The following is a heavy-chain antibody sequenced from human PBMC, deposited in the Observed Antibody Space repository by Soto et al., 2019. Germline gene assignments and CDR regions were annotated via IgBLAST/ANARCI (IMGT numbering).Heavy chain of an antibody. CDR3: ARGHYGGHGLDV. J-gene: IGHJ6*02. CDR2: IYYSGST. Sequence: PSETLSLTCAVSGGSISNSHWWSWVRQPPGKGLEWIGEIYYSGSTNYNPSLKSRVTISVDKSKNQFSLTVSSVTAADTAVYYCARGHYGGHGLDVWGQGTTVTVSS. CDR1: GGSISNSHW. V-gene: IGHV4-4*02. D-gene: IGHD4-17*01.